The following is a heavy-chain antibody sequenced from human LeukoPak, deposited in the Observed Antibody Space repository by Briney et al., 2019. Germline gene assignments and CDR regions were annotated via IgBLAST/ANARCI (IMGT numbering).Heavy chain of an antibody. CDR3: AREGATTAFDY. CDR2: ITGSGTFT. CDR1: GITFINYS. D-gene: IGHD1-26*01. J-gene: IGHJ4*02. V-gene: IGHV3-23*01. Sequence: PGGSLRLSCAASGITFINYSMTWVRQAPGKGLEWVSAITGSGTFTDYADSVRGRFTISRDIFKNTVYLQMNSLRAEDTAVYYCAREGATTAFDYWGQGTLVTVSS.